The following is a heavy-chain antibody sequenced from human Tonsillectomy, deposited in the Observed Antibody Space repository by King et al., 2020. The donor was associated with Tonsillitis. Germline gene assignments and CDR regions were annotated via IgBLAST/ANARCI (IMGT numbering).Heavy chain of an antibody. V-gene: IGHV4-39*01. J-gene: IGHJ6*03. CDR3: ARPSCSSISCYYYYMDV. D-gene: IGHD2-2*01. CDR2: IYYSGST. CDR1: GGSISSSSYY. Sequence: QLQESGPGLVKPSETLSLTCTVSGGSISSSSYYWGWIRQPPGKGLEWIGCIYYSGSTYYNPSLKSRVTISVDTSKNQFFLKLSSVTAADTALYYCARPSCSSISCYYYYMDVWGKGTTVTVSS.